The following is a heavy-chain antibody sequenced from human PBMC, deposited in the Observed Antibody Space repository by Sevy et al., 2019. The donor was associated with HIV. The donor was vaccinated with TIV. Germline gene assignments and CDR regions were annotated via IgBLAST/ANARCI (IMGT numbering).Heavy chain of an antibody. CDR2: INHSGST. Sequence: SETLSLTCAVYGGSFSGYYWSWIRQPPGKGLEWIGEINHSGSTNYNPSLKSRVNISVDTSKNQFSLKLSSVTAADTAVYYCARGRLLWFGELMAPDNWFDPWGQGTLVTVSS. V-gene: IGHV4-34*01. J-gene: IGHJ5*02. D-gene: IGHD3-10*01. CDR1: GGSFSGYY. CDR3: ARGRLLWFGELMAPDNWFDP.